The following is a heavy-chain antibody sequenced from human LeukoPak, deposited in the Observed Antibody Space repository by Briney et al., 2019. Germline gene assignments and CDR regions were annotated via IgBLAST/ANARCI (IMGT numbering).Heavy chain of an antibody. CDR1: GFTFSSYS. CDR2: ISSSSSTI. J-gene: IGHJ4*02. Sequence: GGSLRFCCAASGFTFSSYSMNWVRQAPGKGLEGVSYISSSSSTIYYADSVKGRFTISRENAKNSLYLQMNSLRAEDTAVYYCARDLGSYYRGCFDYWGQGTLVTVSS. D-gene: IGHD1-26*01. CDR3: ARDLGSYYRGCFDY. V-gene: IGHV3-48*04.